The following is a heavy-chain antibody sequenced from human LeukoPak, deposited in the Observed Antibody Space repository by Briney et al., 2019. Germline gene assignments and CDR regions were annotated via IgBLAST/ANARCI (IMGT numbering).Heavy chain of an antibody. Sequence: PSETLSLACTVSGGSISSYYWSWIRQPPGKGLEWIGYIYYSGSTNYNPSLKSRVTISVDTSKNQFSLKLSSVTAADTAVYYCARYDYDSSGYPDWGQGTLVTVSS. CDR1: GGSISSYY. CDR2: IYYSGST. J-gene: IGHJ4*02. D-gene: IGHD3-22*01. CDR3: ARYDYDSSGYPD. V-gene: IGHV4-59*01.